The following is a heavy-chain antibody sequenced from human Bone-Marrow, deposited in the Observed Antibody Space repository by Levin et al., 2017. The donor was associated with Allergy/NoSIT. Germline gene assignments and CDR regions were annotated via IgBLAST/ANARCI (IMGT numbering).Heavy chain of an antibody. CDR1: GDTFSGSA. V-gene: IGHV1-69*01. J-gene: IGHJ4*02. D-gene: IGHD3-16*02. CDR3: ARSYASSSVFVRYYFDS. CDR2: IIPMFGAP. Sequence: KISCKASGDTFSGSAISWVRQAPGQGLEWLGGIIPMFGAPNYAQKFQGRVTVTADESTSTAYMDLSSLRSEDTAIYYCARSYASSSVFVRYYFDSWGPGTLVTVSS.